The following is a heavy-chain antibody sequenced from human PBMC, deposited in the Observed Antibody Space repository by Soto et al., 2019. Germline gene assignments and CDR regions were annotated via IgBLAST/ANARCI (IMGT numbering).Heavy chain of an antibody. V-gene: IGHV1-69*13. CDR1: GGTFSSYA. J-gene: IGHJ6*02. D-gene: IGHD6-19*01. Sequence: GASVKVSCKASGGTFSSYAISWVRQAPGQGLEWMGGIIPIFGTANYPQKFQGRVTITADESTSTAYMELSSLRSEDTAVYYCAKSPSGWLIYYYYGMDVWGQGTTVTVSS. CDR3: AKSPSGWLIYYYYGMDV. CDR2: IIPIFGTA.